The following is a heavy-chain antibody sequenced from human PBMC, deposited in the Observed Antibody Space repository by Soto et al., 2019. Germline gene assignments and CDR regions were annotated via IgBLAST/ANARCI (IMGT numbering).Heavy chain of an antibody. Sequence: SQTLSLTFAISGDSVSSNSAAWIWIRQSPSRGLEWLGRTYYKSKWNTDYALSVKSRITISPDTSQNLFSLDLDSVTPEDTAVYYCAGVTWFRGLDVWGQGTTVTV. D-gene: IGHD3-10*01. J-gene: IGHJ6*02. CDR1: GDSVSSNSAA. V-gene: IGHV6-1*01. CDR3: AGVTWFRGLDV. CDR2: TYYKSKWNT.